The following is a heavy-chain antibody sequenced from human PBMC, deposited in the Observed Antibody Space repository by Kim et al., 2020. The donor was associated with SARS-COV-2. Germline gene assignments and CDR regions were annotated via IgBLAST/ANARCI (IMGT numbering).Heavy chain of an antibody. J-gene: IGHJ2*01. CDR3: ARADGGYRSYWYFDL. Sequence: DSVKGRFTISRDNAKNSLYLQMNSLRAEDTAVYYCARADGGYRSYWYFDLWGRGTLVTVSS. V-gene: IGHV3-7*01. D-gene: IGHD5-18*01.